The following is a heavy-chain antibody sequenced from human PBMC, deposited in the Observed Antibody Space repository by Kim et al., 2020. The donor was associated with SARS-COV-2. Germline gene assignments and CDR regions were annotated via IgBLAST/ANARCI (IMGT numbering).Heavy chain of an antibody. V-gene: IGHV3-23*01. CDR3: AKDGGKISY. CDR2: GST. D-gene: IGHD3-16*01. J-gene: IGHJ4*02. Sequence: GSTYYADYMKSRFTISRDNTKNTLYLQMNSLRAEDTAVYYCAKDGGKISYWGQGTLVTVSS.